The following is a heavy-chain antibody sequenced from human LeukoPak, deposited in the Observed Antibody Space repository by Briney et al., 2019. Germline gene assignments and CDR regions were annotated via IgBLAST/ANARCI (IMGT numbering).Heavy chain of an antibody. CDR1: GFTFSSYW. D-gene: IGHD5-18*01. CDR2: IKEDGSEK. J-gene: IGHJ5*02. Sequence: GGSLRLSCAASGFTFSSYWMSWVRQAPGKGLEWVANIKEDGSEKYYVDSVKGRFTISRDNAKNSLYLQMNSLRAEDTAIYYCARATASNWFDPWAREPWSPSPQ. CDR3: ARATASNWFDP. V-gene: IGHV3-7*01.